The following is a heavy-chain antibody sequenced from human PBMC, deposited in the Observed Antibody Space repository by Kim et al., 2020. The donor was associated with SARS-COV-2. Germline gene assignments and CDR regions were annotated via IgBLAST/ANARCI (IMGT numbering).Heavy chain of an antibody. V-gene: IGHV4-61*02. Sequence: SETLSLTCTVSGGSISSGSYYWSWIRQPAGKGLEWIGRIYTSGSTNYNPSLKSRVTISVDTSKNQFSLKLSSVTAADTAVYYCARDHLNWGSSGPLDYWGQGTLVTVSS. CDR3: ARDHLNWGSSGPLDY. CDR1: GGSISSGSYY. CDR2: IYTSGST. D-gene: IGHD7-27*01. J-gene: IGHJ4*02.